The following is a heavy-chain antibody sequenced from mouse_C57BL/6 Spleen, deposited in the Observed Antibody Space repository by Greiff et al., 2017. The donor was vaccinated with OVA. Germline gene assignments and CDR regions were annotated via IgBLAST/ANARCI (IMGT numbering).Heavy chain of an antibody. CDR1: GYTFTSYW. CDR2: INPSNGGT. V-gene: IGHV1-53*01. D-gene: IGHD1-1*01. Sequence: QVQLQQPGPELVKPGASVKLSCKASGYTFTSYWMHWVKQRPGQGLEWIGNINPSNGGTNYNEKFKSKATLTVDKSSSTAYMQLSSLTSEDSAVYYCARLGYGSSHWYFDVWGTGTTVTVSS. J-gene: IGHJ1*03. CDR3: ARLGYGSSHWYFDV.